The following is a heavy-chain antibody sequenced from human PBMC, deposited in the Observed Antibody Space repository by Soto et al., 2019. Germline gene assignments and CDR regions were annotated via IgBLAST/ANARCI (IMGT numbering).Heavy chain of an antibody. J-gene: IGHJ3*02. D-gene: IGHD5-12*01. CDR3: ASHLYSGYDYSAGAFDI. CDR1: GFTFSDYY. Sequence: PGGSLRLSCAASGFTFSDYYMSWIRQAPGKGLEWVSYISSSGSTIYYADSVKGRFTISRDNAKNSLYLQMNSLRAEDTAVYYCASHLYSGYDYSAGAFDIWGQGTMVTVSS. CDR2: ISSSGSTI. V-gene: IGHV3-11*01.